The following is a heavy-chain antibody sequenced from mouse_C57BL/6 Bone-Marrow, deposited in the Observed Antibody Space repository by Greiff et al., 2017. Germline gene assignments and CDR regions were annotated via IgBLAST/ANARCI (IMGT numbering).Heavy chain of an antibody. V-gene: IGHV5-4*01. CDR3: ARELRTYFDY. J-gene: IGHJ2*01. D-gene: IGHD1-1*01. Sequence: EVQLVESGGGLVKPGGSLKLSCAASGFTFSSYAMSWVRQTPEKRLEWVATISDGGSYTYYPDNVKGRFTISRDNAKNNLYLQMSHLKSEDTAMHYCARELRTYFDYWGQGTTLTVSS. CDR2: ISDGGSYT. CDR1: GFTFSSYA.